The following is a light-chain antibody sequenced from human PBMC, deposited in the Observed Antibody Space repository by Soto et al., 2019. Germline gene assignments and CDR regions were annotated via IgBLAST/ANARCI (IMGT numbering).Light chain of an antibody. J-gene: IGKJ1*01. V-gene: IGKV1-39*01. CDR2: AAS. Sequence: DIQMTQSPSSLSASVGDRVTITCRASQSINNYLHWFQQKPGKAPKLLIYAASTLQGGVPSRFSGSGSGTDFTLTISGLQPDDFATYYCQQFIDGWTFGQGTKVDIK. CDR1: QSINNY. CDR3: QQFIDGWT.